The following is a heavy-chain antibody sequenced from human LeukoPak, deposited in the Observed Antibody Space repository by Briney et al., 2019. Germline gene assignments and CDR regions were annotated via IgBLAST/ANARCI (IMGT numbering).Heavy chain of an antibody. CDR1: GFTFSSYS. D-gene: IGHD3-22*01. J-gene: IGHJ4*02. V-gene: IGHV3-21*04. CDR3: ARRDYYDSSGYLPLFDY. CDR2: ISSSSSYI. Sequence: PGGSLRLSCAASGFTFSSYSMNWVRQAPGKGLEWVSSISSSSSYIYYADSVKGRFTISRDNSKNTLYLQMNSLRAEDTAVYYCARRDYYDSSGYLPLFDYWGQGTLVTVSS.